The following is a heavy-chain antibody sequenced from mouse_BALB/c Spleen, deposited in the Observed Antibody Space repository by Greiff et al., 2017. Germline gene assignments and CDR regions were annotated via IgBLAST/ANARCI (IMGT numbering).Heavy chain of an antibody. J-gene: IGHJ3*01. D-gene: IGHD2-4*01. CDR2: IFPGTGTT. Sequence: QVQLQQSGAELVKPGASVKLSCKTSGYTFTSYWIQWVKQRPGQGLGWIGEIFPGTGTTYYNEKFKGKATLTIDTSSSTAYMQLSSLTSEDSAVYFCAIIYYDLAYWGQGTLVTVSA. CDR3: AIIYYDLAY. V-gene: IGHV1S132*01. CDR1: GYTFTSYW.